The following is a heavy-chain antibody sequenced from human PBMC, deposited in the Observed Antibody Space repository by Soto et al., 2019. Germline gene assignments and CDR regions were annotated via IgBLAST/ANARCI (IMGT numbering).Heavy chain of an antibody. D-gene: IGHD3-22*01. Sequence: QVQLQESGPGLVKPSQTLSLTCTVSGGSISSGDYYWSWIRQPPGKGLEWIGYLYYSGSTYYNPSLKSRVTISVDTSKNQFSLKLSSVTAADTAVYYCASAYNYYDSSGRKYYYYGMDVWGQGTTVTVSS. CDR2: LYYSGST. V-gene: IGHV4-30-4*01. J-gene: IGHJ6*02. CDR3: ASAYNYYDSSGRKYYYYGMDV. CDR1: GGSISSGDYY.